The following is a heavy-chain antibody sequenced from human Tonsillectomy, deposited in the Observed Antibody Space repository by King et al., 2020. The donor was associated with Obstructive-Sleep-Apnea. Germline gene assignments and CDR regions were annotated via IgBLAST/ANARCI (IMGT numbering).Heavy chain of an antibody. CDR3: ARATLYYGGHYIDY. D-gene: IGHD4-23*01. Sequence: VQLQESGPGLVKPSQTLSLTCTVSGGSISSGDYYCSWIRQPPGKCLEWIGYIYYSGSTYYNPSLKSRVTISVDTSTNQFSLKLNSVTAADTAVYYCARATLYYGGHYIDYWGQGTLVTVSS. CDR1: GGSISSGDYY. CDR2: IYYSGST. J-gene: IGHJ4*02. V-gene: IGHV4-30-4*01.